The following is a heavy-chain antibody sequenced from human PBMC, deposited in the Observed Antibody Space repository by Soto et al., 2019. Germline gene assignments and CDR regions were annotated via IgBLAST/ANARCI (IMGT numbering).Heavy chain of an antibody. CDR2: INPNSGGT. CDR3: SRDHTSSFGPMEVPYELAV. CDR1: RSTFSDHY. V-gene: IGHV1-2*02. D-gene: IGHD1-7*01. J-gene: IGHJ6*02. Sequence: LLVQSGAEVKKPGASVNVSCKASRSTFSDHYIHWVRQATGKGLAWMGLINPNSGGTLSAQKFQGGVTMTWDTYLRTAYMDLNSLKSDDTAVYYCSRDHTSSFGPMEVPYELAVWGQWTTVPVSS.